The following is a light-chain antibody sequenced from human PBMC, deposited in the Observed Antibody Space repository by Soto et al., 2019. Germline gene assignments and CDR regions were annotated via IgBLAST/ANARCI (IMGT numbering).Light chain of an antibody. CDR2: EVS. CDR3: SSYTTRSNWV. V-gene: IGLV2-14*01. Sequence: QSALTQPASVSGSPGQSITISCTGTSSDVGGYNHVSWYQQHPGKAPKLIIYEVSNRPLGVSNRFSGSKSGNTASLSISGLQAEDESEYYCSSYTTRSNWVFGGGTQLTVL. J-gene: IGLJ3*02. CDR1: SSDVGGYNH.